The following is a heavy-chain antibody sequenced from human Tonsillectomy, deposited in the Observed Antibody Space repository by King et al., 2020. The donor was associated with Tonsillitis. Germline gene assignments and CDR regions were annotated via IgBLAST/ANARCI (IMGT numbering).Heavy chain of an antibody. V-gene: IGHV3-30-3*01. CDR3: ARELKGVGGYDFDY. Sequence: VQLVESGGGVVQPGRSLRLSCAASGFTFSSYAMHWVRQAPGKGLEWVAVISYDGSNKYYADSVKGRFTISRDNSKNTQYLQMNSLRAEDTAVYYCARELKGVGGYDFDYGGQGTLVTVSA. CDR1: GFTFSSYA. D-gene: IGHD5-12*01. CDR2: ISYDGSNK. J-gene: IGHJ4*02.